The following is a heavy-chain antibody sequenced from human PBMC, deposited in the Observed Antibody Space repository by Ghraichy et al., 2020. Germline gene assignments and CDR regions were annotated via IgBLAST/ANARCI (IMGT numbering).Heavy chain of an antibody. D-gene: IGHD2-15*01. V-gene: IGHV4-34*01. J-gene: IGHJ4*02. Sequence: SETLSLTCAVYGGSFSGYYWSWIRQPPGKGLEWIGEINHSGSTNYNPSLKSRVTISVDTSKNQFSLKLSSVTAADTAVYYCARGLWGWWGRFDYWGQGTLVTVSS. CDR2: INHSGST. CDR3: ARGLWGWWGRFDY. CDR1: GGSFSGYY.